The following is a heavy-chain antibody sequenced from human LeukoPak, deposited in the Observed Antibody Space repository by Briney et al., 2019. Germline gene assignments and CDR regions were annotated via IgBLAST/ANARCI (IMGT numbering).Heavy chain of an antibody. CDR1: GFTFSSYA. D-gene: IGHD6-19*01. CDR3: ARDLGGAVAGTIDY. J-gene: IGHJ4*02. CDR2: ISYDGSNK. Sequence: GRSLRLSCAASGFTFSSYAMHWVRQAPGKGLEWVAVISYDGSNKYYADSVKGRFTISRDNSKNTLYLQMNSLRAEDTAVYYCARDLGGAVAGTIDYWGQGTLVTVSS. V-gene: IGHV3-30*04.